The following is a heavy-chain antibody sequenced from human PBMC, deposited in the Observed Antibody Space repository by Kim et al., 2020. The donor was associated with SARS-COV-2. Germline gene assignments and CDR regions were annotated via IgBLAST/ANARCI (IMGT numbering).Heavy chain of an antibody. CDR3: EREGTMVRGVQYYYYYYGMDA. D-gene: IGHD3-10*01. Sequence: SETLSLTCAVYGGSFSGYYWSWIRQPPGKGLEWIGEINHSGSTNYNPSLKSRVTISVDTSKNQFSLKLSSVTAADTAVYYCEREGTMVRGVQYYYYYYGMDAWGQGTTVTVSS. CDR2: INHSGST. J-gene: IGHJ6*02. V-gene: IGHV4-34*01. CDR1: GGSFSGYY.